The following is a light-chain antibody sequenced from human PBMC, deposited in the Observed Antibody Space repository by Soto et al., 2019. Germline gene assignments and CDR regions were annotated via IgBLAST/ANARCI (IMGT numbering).Light chain of an antibody. CDR1: TGTVTSGHY. V-gene: IGLV7-46*01. CDR2: DTS. CDR3: LLSYSGARGI. J-gene: IGLJ2*01. Sequence: QAVVTQEPSLTVSPGGTVTLTCGSSTGTVTSGHYPYWFQQKPGQAPRTLIYDTSNKHSWTPARFSGSLLGGKAALTLSGAQPEDEADYYCLLSYSGARGIFGGGTKVNVL.